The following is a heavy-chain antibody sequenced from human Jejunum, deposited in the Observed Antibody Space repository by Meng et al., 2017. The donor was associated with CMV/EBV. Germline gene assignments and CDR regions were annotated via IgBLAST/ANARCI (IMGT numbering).Heavy chain of an antibody. CDR2: VDYSGST. D-gene: IGHD6-19*01. V-gene: IGHV4-39*07. J-gene: IGHJ5*02. CDR1: SGSISSGSNY. CDR3: ARGAFGGWYGT. Sequence: CTGSSGSISSGSNYWGWIRQPPGKGLEWIGSVDYSGSTYYNPSLKSRVSISVDTSKNQFSLKLSSVTAADTAVYYCARGAFGGWYGTWGQGTLVTVSS.